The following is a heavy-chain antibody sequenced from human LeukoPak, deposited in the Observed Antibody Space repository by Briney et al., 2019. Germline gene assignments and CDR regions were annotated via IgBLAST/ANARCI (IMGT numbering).Heavy chain of an antibody. Sequence: GGSLRLSCAASGFTFSSYAMSWVRQAPGKGLEWVSAISGSGGSTYYADSVKGRITISRDNSKNTLYLQMNSLTAEDTAVYYCAKDQEDTAMVRDAFDIWGQGTMVTVSS. CDR1: GFTFSSYA. V-gene: IGHV3-23*01. J-gene: IGHJ3*02. CDR3: AKDQEDTAMVRDAFDI. D-gene: IGHD5-18*01. CDR2: ISGSGGST.